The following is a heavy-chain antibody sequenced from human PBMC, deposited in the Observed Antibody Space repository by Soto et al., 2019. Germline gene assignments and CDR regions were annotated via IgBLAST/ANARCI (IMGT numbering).Heavy chain of an antibody. J-gene: IGHJ6*02. V-gene: IGHV1-69*01. CDR1: GGTFSSYA. CDR2: IIPIFGTA. CDR3: ARSGAEYYYGSGSCYYGMAV. Sequence: QVQLVQSGAEVKKPGYSVKVSCKASGGTFSSYAISWVRQAPGQGLEWMGGIIPIFGTANYAQKCQGRVTITADESTSTDYMELSSLRSEDTAVYYCARSGAEYYYGSGSCYYGMAVWGQGTTVTVSS. D-gene: IGHD3-10*01.